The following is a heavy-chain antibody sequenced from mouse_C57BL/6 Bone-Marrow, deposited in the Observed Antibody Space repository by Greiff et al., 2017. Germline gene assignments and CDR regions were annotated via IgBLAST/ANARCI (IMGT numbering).Heavy chain of an antibody. D-gene: IGHD4-1*01. Sequence: EVQLVESGGGLVKPGGSLKLSCAASGFTFSSYAMSWVRQTPEKRLEWVATISDGGSYTYSPDNVKGRFTISRDNAKNNLYLQMSHLKSEDTAMYYCARGGLGRGDYWGQGTTLTVSS. CDR2: ISDGGSYT. CDR1: GFTFSSYA. J-gene: IGHJ2*01. CDR3: ARGGLGRGDY. V-gene: IGHV5-4*01.